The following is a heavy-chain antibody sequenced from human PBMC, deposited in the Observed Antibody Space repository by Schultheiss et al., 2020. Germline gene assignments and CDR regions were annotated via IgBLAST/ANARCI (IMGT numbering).Heavy chain of an antibody. CDR2: IYYSGST. D-gene: IGHD4-17*01. CDR3: ARHKGTTVTTWKLYYYYYMDV. V-gene: IGHV4-59*08. Sequence: SETLSLTCAVYGGSFSGYYWSWIRQPPGKGLEWIGYIYYSGSTNYNPSLKSRVTISVDTSKNQFSLKLSSVTASDTAVYYCARHKGTTVTTWKLYYYYYMDVWGKGTTVTVSS. CDR1: GGSFSGYY. J-gene: IGHJ6*03.